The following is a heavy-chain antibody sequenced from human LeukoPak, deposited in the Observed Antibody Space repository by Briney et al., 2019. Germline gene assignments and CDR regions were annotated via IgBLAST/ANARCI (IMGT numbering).Heavy chain of an antibody. J-gene: IGHJ4*02. V-gene: IGHV3-23*01. CDR2: ISGSGGST. Sequence: GGSLRLSCAASGFTFSSYGMSWVRQAPGKGLEWVSAISGSGGSTYYADSVKGRFTISRDNSKNTLYLQMNSLRAEDTAVYYCAKEGGIRYFDWLPQYYFDYWGQGTLVTVSS. CDR1: GFTFSSYG. D-gene: IGHD3-9*01. CDR3: AKEGGIRYFDWLPQYYFDY.